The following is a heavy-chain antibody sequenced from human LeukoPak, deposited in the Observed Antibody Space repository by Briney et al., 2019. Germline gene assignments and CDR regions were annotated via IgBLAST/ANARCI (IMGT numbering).Heavy chain of an antibody. D-gene: IGHD6-13*01. Sequence: GGSLRLSCAASGFTFSSYAMSWVRQAPGKGLEWVSAISGSGGSTYYADSVKGRFTISRDNSKNTLYLQMNSLRAEDTAVYYCAKSGNGVAAAGYYFDYWGQGTLVTVSS. V-gene: IGHV3-23*01. CDR1: GFTFSSYA. CDR3: AKSGNGVAAAGYYFDY. CDR2: ISGSGGST. J-gene: IGHJ4*02.